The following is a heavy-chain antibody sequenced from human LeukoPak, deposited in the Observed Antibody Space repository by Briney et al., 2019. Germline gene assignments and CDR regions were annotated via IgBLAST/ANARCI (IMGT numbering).Heavy chain of an antibody. CDR3: ARVYSSSSGKNAFDI. J-gene: IGHJ3*02. CDR2: IYYSGST. V-gene: IGHV4-59*01. CDR1: GGSISSYY. D-gene: IGHD6-6*01. Sequence: PSETLSLTCTVSGGSISSYYWSWIRQPPGKGLEWIGYIYYSGSTNYNPSLKSRVTISVDTSKNQFSLKVSSVTAADTAVYYCARVYSSSSGKNAFDIWGQGTIVTVS.